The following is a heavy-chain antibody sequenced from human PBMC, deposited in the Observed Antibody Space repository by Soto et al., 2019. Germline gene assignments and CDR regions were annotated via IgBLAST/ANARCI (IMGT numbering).Heavy chain of an antibody. CDR2: IIPIFGTA. V-gene: IGHV1-69*06. CDR1: GGSFRNYA. CDR3: ARDITGTTGPWFDP. D-gene: IGHD1-7*01. Sequence: SVKVSCKDCGGSFRNYAISWVRQAGGQGLEWMGGIIPIFGTANYAQKFQGRVTITADKSTSTAYMELSSLRSEDTAVYYCARDITGTTGPWFDPWGQGTLFTVSS. J-gene: IGHJ5*02.